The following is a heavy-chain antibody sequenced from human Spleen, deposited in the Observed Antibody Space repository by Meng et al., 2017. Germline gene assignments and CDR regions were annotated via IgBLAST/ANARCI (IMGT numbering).Heavy chain of an antibody. CDR1: GFTFDDYA. D-gene: IGHD2-15*01. CDR3: ARDGEGCSGGSCYPNDY. CDR2: INSDGSST. Sequence: GGSLRLSCAASGFTFDDYAMHWVRQAPGKGLVWVSRINSDGSSTSYADSVKGRFTISRDNAKNTLYLQMNSLRAEDTAVYYCARDGEGCSGGSCYPNDYWGQGTLVTVSS. J-gene: IGHJ4*02. V-gene: IGHV3-74*01.